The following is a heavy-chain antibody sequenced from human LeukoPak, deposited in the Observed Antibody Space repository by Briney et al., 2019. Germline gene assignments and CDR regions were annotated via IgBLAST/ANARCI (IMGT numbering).Heavy chain of an antibody. V-gene: IGHV3-48*02. CDR2: ISSSSSTI. J-gene: IGHJ3*02. CDR1: GFTFSSYS. D-gene: IGHD2/OR15-2a*01. Sequence: GGSLRLSCAASGFTFSSYSMNWVRQAPGKGLEWVSYISSSSSTIYYADSVKGRFTISRDNAKNSLYLQMNSLRDEDTAVYYCARGAIGISRRGGFDIWGQGTMVTVSS. CDR3: ARGAIGISRRGGFDI.